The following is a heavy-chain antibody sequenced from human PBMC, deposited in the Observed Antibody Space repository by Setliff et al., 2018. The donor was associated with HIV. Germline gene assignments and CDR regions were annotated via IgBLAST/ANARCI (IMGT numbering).Heavy chain of an antibody. D-gene: IGHD4-17*01. V-gene: IGHV1-69*05. Sequence: GASVKVSCKASGGTFSNYAINWVRQAPGQGLEWMGGIIPIFGTTDYAQQFQGRVTLTTDESTSTAYMELTSLKSEDSAVYYCASASGDYEPYQYWGQGTLVTVSS. J-gene: IGHJ4*02. CDR3: ASASGDYEPYQY. CDR1: GGTFSNYA. CDR2: IIPIFGTT.